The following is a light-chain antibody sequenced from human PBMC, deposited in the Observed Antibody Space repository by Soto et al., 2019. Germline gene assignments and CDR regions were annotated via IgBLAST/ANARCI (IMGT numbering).Light chain of an antibody. Sequence: DIQMTQSPSTLSASVGDRVTIICRASQSINSWLAWYQQKGGKAPKLLISQASNLASGVSSRFSGSGSGTELNLTISSLQPEDFATYYCQQYNSFIWTFGQGTKVDIK. CDR3: QQYNSFIWT. CDR2: QAS. V-gene: IGKV1-5*03. J-gene: IGKJ1*01. CDR1: QSINSW.